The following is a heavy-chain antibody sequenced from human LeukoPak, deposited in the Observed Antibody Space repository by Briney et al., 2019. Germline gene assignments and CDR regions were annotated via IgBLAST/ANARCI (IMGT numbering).Heavy chain of an antibody. CDR1: GFTSSSDW. CDR3: ARANHGSGTSYYFDH. CDR2: INGDGSST. J-gene: IGHJ4*02. D-gene: IGHD3-10*01. V-gene: IGHV3-74*01. Sequence: GGTLRLSCAASGFTSSSDWMHWVRQAPGKGLVWVSRINGDGSSTRYADSVKGRFTISRDSAKNMLYLEMNTVRAEDTAVYYCARANHGSGTSYYFDHWGQGTLVTVSS.